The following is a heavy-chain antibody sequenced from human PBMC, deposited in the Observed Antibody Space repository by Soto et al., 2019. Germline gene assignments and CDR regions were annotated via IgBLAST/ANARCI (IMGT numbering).Heavy chain of an antibody. CDR3: ARGAHLTGWNYLYMDV. CDR2: IYRGGSI. J-gene: IGHJ6*03. V-gene: IGHV3-66*01. Sequence: GGSLRLSCAASGFTVSKHYMSWVRQAPGKGLEWVSVIYRGGSIYYADSVKGRFTISRDNSKNTLYLQMNGLRAEDTAVYYCARGAHLTGWNYLYMDVWGRGTTVTVSS. D-gene: IGHD3-9*01. CDR1: GFTVSKHY.